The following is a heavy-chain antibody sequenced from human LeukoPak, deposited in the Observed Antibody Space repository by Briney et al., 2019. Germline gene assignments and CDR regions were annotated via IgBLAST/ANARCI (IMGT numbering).Heavy chain of an antibody. CDR2: IYSGGDT. V-gene: IGHV3-66*01. D-gene: IGHD3-22*01. J-gene: IGHJ3*02. CDR3: AGDSSGYPAMGAFDI. CDR1: GFTFSNAW. Sequence: PGGSLRLSCAASGFTFSNAWVSWVRQTPGRGLEWLSIIYSGGDTYYPDSLKGRFTISRDNSKNTLYLQMNSLRAEDTAVYYCAGDSSGYPAMGAFDIWGQGTMVTVSS.